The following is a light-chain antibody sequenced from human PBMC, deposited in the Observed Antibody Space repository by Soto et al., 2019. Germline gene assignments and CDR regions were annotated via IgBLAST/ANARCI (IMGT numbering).Light chain of an antibody. CDR2: AAS. CDR1: QSISNH. V-gene: IGKV1-39*01. CDR3: QQSYSSPPT. J-gene: IGKJ1*01. Sequence: DHRKTQCPSSLSASVEDRVIITCRASQSISNHLNWYQQKPGKAPKLLIFAASSLQSGVPSRFSGSRSGPDFTLTISSLQPEDFATYYCQQSYSSPPTFGHGTKVDIK.